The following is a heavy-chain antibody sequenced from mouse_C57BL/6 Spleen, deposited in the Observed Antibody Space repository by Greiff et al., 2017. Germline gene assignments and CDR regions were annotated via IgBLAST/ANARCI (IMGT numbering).Heavy chain of an antibody. J-gene: IGHJ1*03. CDR1: GFNIKDYY. V-gene: IGHV14-1*01. CDR2: IDPEDGDT. D-gene: IGHD1-1*01. CDR3: TSHYGSSRHWYFDV. Sequence: VQLQQSGAELVRPGASVTLSCTASGFNIKDYYMHWVKQRPEQGLEWIGRIDPEDGDTEYAPKFQGKATMTADTSSNTAYLQLSSLTSEDTAVYYCTSHYGSSRHWYFDVWGTGTTVTVSS.